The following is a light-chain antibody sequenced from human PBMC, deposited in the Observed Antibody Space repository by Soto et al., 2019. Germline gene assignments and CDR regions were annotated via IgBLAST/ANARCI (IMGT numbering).Light chain of an antibody. CDR3: QHYYSTPPYT. CDR2: WAS. Sequence: DIVMTQSPDSLAVSLGERATINCKSSQSVLYSSDNKNYLAWYQQKPGQPPKLLIYWASTRESGVPDRFSGSGSGTDFTLTSSSLQAEDVAVYYCQHYYSTPPYTFGQGTKLEIK. V-gene: IGKV4-1*01. CDR1: QSVLYSSDNKNY. J-gene: IGKJ2*01.